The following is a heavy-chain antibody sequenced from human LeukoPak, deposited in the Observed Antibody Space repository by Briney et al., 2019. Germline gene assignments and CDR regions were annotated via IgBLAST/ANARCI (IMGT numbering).Heavy chain of an antibody. Sequence: GGSLRLSCAASGFPFSSYAMSWVRQAPGKGLEWVSATPCSGGSTYYADSVKGRFTISRDNSKNTLYLQMNSLRAEDTAVYYCAKRYLGASGNYNFDYWGQGTLVTVSS. CDR3: AKRYLGASGNYNFDY. CDR1: GFPFSSYA. D-gene: IGHD1-26*01. J-gene: IGHJ4*02. V-gene: IGHV3-23*01. CDR2: TPCSGGST.